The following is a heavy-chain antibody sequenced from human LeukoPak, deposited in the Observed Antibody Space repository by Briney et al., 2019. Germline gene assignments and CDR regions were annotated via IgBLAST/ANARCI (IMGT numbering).Heavy chain of an antibody. CDR3: VTGRDFDWSNHGFDY. CDR1: GFSFTTYV. V-gene: IGHV3-64D*08. D-gene: IGHD3-9*01. Sequence: GGSLRLSCSASGFSFTTYVMSWVRQAPGKGLDFVSSISGNGDSTSYADSVKGRFIISRDNSKNTLYLQLNSPRIGDTAVYYCVTGRDFDWSNHGFDYWGQGALVTVSS. CDR2: ISGNGDST. J-gene: IGHJ4*02.